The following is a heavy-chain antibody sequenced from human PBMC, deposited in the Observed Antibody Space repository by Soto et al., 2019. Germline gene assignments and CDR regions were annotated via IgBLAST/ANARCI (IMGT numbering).Heavy chain of an antibody. CDR3: ARRDFHRQRGGGPVRGVMDV. J-gene: IGHJ6*04. V-gene: IGHV4-34*01. D-gene: IGHD3-10*01. Sequence: QVQLQQWGAGLLKPSETLSLTCAVYGGSFSGYYWSWIRQPPGKGLEWIGEINHSGRANYNPSLNSGFAISVDTSKNQFPLKLGSVTAADTAVYYCARRDFHRQRGGGPVRGVMDVWGKGNTVTVSS. CDR2: INHSGRA. CDR1: GGSFSGYY.